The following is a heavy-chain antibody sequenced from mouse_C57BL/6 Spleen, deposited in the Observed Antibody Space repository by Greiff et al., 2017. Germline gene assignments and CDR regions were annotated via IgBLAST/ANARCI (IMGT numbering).Heavy chain of an antibody. V-gene: IGHV1-82*01. J-gene: IGHJ2*01. CDR1: GYAFSSSW. CDR2: IYPGDGDT. D-gene: IGHD1-1*02. Sequence: VQLQPSGPELVKPGASVKISCKASGYAFSSSWMNWVKQRPGKGLEWIGRIYPGDGDTNYNGKFKGKATLTADKSSSTAYMQLSSLTSEDSAVYFCARWKAGWFDYWGQGTTLTVSS. CDR3: ARWKAGWFDY.